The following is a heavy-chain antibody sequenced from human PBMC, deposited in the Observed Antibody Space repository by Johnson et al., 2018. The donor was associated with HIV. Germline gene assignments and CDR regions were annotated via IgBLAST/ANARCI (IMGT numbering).Heavy chain of an antibody. V-gene: IGHV3-43D*03. CDR2: ISWDGGST. CDR3: ARGSTVTTLSGAFDI. CDR1: GFTFDDYA. Sequence: VQLVESGGGVVQPGGSLRLSCAASGFTFDDYAMHWVRQAPGKGLEWVSLISWDGGSTYYADSVKGRFTISRDNSKNTLYLQMNSLRADETAVYYCARGSTVTTLSGAFDIWGQGTLVTVSS. J-gene: IGHJ3*02. D-gene: IGHD4-11*01.